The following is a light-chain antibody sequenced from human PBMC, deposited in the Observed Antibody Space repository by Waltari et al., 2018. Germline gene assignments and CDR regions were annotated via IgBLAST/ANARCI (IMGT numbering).Light chain of an antibody. CDR1: QSVRSS. J-gene: IGKJ4*01. CDR2: GAS. Sequence: EILMTQSPATLSVYPGERATLSCRASQSVRSSLAWYQQKPGQATRLLISGASTRATIIPDRFRGTGSGTEFTLTISSMQSEDFAVYYCQQYNSWPLTFGGGTKVEIK. V-gene: IGKV3-15*01. CDR3: QQYNSWPLT.